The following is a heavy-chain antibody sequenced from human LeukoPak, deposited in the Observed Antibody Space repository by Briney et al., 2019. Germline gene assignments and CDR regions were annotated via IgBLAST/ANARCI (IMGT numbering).Heavy chain of an antibody. CDR3: ARVRGGSWYPNDAFDI. J-gene: IGHJ3*02. CDR2: IIPILGIA. Sequence: ASVKVSCKASGGTFSSYAISWVRQAPGQGLEWMGRIIPILGIANYAQKFQGRVTITTDESTSTAYMELSSLRSEDTAVYYCARVRGGSWYPNDAFDIWDQGTMVTVSS. CDR1: GGTFSSYA. D-gene: IGHD6-13*01. V-gene: IGHV1-69*04.